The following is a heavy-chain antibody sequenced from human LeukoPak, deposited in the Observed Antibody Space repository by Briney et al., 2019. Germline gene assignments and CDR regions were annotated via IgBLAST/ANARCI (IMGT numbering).Heavy chain of an antibody. D-gene: IGHD3-10*01. V-gene: IGHV3-30*02. J-gene: IGHJ4*02. Sequence: GGSLRLSCVASGFTFSNYGMHWVRQAPGKGLEWVAFIRYDGSNKNYADSVKGRFTISRDNSKNTLYLQMNSLRAEDTAVYYCAKDLWFGENLFDYWGQGTLVTVSS. CDR3: AKDLWFGENLFDY. CDR2: IRYDGSNK. CDR1: GFTFSNYG.